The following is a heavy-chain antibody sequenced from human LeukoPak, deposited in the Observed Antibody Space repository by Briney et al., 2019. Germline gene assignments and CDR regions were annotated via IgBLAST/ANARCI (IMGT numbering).Heavy chain of an antibody. D-gene: IGHD2-15*01. Sequence: GGSLRLSCAASGFTFSSYSMNWVRQAPGKGLEGVSSISSSSSYIYYADSVKGRFTISRDNAKNSLYLQMNSLRAEDTAVYYCAREGYCSGGSCYSGGHYYGMDVWGQGTTVTVS. CDR2: ISSSSSYI. V-gene: IGHV3-21*01. J-gene: IGHJ6*02. CDR1: GFTFSSYS. CDR3: AREGYCSGGSCYSGGHYYGMDV.